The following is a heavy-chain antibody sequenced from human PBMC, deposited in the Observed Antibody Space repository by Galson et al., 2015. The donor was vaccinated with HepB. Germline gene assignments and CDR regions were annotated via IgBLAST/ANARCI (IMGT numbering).Heavy chain of an antibody. CDR1: GGTFSSYA. V-gene: IGHV1-69*13. CDR3: ARGTYCSSTSCYRYYYYGMDV. D-gene: IGHD2-2*01. CDR2: IIPIFGTA. Sequence: SVKVSCKASGGTFSSYAISWVRQAPGQGLEWMGGIIPIFGTANYAQKFQGRVTITADESTSTAYMELGSLRSEDTAVYYCARGTYCSSTSCYRYYYYGMDVWGQGTTVTVSS. J-gene: IGHJ6*02.